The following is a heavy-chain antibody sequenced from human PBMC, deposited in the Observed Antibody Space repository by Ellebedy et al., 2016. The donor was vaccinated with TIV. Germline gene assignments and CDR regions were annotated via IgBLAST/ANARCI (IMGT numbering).Heavy chain of an antibody. J-gene: IGHJ5*02. V-gene: IGHV1-69*04. CDR2: IIPILDIA. Sequence: AASVKVSCKASGGTFSSYAVSWVRQAPGQGLEWMGRIIPILDIANYAQKFQGRVTITADKSTTTAYMELSSLRSEDTAAYFCARGISGSGNYYPNWFDPWGQGTLVTVSS. CDR1: GGTFSSYA. D-gene: IGHD3-10*01. CDR3: ARGISGSGNYYPNWFDP.